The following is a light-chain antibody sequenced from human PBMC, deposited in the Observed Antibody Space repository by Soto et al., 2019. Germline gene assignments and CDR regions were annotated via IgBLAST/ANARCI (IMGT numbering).Light chain of an antibody. CDR2: EVT. CDR1: SSDVGGYDY. J-gene: IGLJ1*01. Sequence: QSALTQPPSASGSPGQSVTISCIGTSSDVGGYDYVSWYQQHPGKAPKLIISEVTKRPSGVPDRFSGSKSGNTASLTVSGLQAEDEADYYCSSYACNNNFCGFGTGTKLTVL. V-gene: IGLV2-8*01. CDR3: SSYACNNNFCG.